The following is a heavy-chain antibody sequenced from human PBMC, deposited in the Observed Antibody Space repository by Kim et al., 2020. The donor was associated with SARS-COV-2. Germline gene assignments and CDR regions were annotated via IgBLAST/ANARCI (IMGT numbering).Heavy chain of an antibody. D-gene: IGHD3-16*01. CDR2: T. Sequence: TNYADSGKGRFTISRDSSKNTLYLQMNSLRAEDTAVYCWAIDLGDYGMDVWGQGTTVTVSS. V-gene: IGHV3-53*01. J-gene: IGHJ6*02. CDR3: AIDLGDYGMDV.